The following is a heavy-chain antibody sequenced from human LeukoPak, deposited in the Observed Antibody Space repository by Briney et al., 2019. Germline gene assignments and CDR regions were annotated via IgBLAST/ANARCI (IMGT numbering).Heavy chain of an antibody. CDR2: IYYSGNT. V-gene: IGHV4-59*08. J-gene: IGHJ4*02. CDR1: GGSISSYY. Sequence: TSETLSLTCTVSGGSISSYYWSRVRQPPGKGLEWIGYIYYSGNTNYNPSLKTRVTISVDTSKNQFSLKLSSVTAADTAVYYCVRHCSGARCNSVFDYWGQGILVTVSS. D-gene: IGHD2-15*01. CDR3: VRHCSGARCNSVFDY.